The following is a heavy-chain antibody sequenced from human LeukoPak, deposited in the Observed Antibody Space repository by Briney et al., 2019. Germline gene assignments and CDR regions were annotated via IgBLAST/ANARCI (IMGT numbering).Heavy chain of an antibody. D-gene: IGHD3-9*01. CDR2: IYHSGST. CDR1: GYSISSGYH. J-gene: IGHJ4*02. V-gene: IGHV4-38-2*01. Sequence: SETLSLTCAVSGYSISSGYHWGWIRQPPGKGLEWIGSIYHSGSTYYNPSLKSRVTISVDTSKNQFSLKLSSVAAADTAVYYCASGTDYDILTGYYPDYWGQGTLVTVSS. CDR3: ASGTDYDILTGYYPDY.